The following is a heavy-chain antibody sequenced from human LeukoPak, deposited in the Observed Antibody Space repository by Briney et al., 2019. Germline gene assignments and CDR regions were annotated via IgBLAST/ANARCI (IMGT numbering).Heavy chain of an antibody. CDR3: ERQDILTGYYKDPYYMDV. D-gene: IGHD3-9*01. J-gene: IGHJ6*03. CDR2: IYYSGST. V-gene: IGHV4-59*08. Sequence: PSETLSLTCTVSGYSISSYYWSWIRQPPGKGLEWIGYIYYSGSTNYNPSLESRVTISVDTSKNQFSLKLSSVTAADTAVYYCERQDILTGYYKDPYYMDVWGKGTTVTISS. CDR1: GYSISSYY.